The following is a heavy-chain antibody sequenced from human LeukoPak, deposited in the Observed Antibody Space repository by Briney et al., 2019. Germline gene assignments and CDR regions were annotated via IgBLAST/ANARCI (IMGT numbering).Heavy chain of an antibody. CDR3: AKRSRDGYNSHIDY. Sequence: GSLRLSCAASGFTISDYAMNWVRQPPGKGLEWVSGISGSGVETYYADSVKGRFTVSRDNSKNMVYLQMNSLRAEDTAIYYCAKRSRDGYNSHIDYWGQGTLVSVSS. CDR1: GFTISDYA. V-gene: IGHV3-23*01. CDR2: ISGSGVET. D-gene: IGHD5-24*01. J-gene: IGHJ4*02.